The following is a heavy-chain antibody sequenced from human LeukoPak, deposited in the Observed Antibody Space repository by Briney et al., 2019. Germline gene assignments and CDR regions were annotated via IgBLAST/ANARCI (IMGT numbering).Heavy chain of an antibody. CDR3: ARVGCSSTSCGNWFAP. V-gene: IGHV1-3*01. CDR1: GYTFTSYA. J-gene: IGHJ5*02. CDR2: INAGNGNT. Sequence: ASVKVSCKASGYTFTSYAMHWVRQAPGQRREWMGWINAGNGNTKYSQKFQGRVTITRDTSASTAYMELSSLRSEDTAVYYCARVGCSSTSCGNWFAPWGQGTLVTVSS. D-gene: IGHD2-2*01.